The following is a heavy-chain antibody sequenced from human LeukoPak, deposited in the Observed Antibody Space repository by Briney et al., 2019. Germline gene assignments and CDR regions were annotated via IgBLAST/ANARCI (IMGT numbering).Heavy chain of an antibody. Sequence: SETLSLTCAVYGGSFSGYYWSWIRQPPGKGLEWIGEINHSGSTNYNPSLKSRVTISVDTSKNQFSLKLSSVTATDTAVYYCARAGGENFWDWFDPWGQGTLVTVSS. CDR2: INHSGST. D-gene: IGHD3-3*01. CDR1: GGSFSGYY. V-gene: IGHV4-34*01. J-gene: IGHJ5*02. CDR3: ARAGGENFWDWFDP.